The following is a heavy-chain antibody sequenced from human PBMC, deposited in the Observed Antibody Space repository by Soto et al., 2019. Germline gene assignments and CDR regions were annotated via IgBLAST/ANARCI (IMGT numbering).Heavy chain of an antibody. V-gene: IGHV3-11*01. CDR1: GFAFSYYY. D-gene: IGHD1-1*01. CDR3: AKKVPGSNPLES. Sequence: GGSLRLSCAASGFAFSYYYMIWSRQAPGNGLEWVSYIDFRRNSIYYADSVKGRFTISRENAKTSLYLQMNSLRVEDTAVYYCAKKVPGSNPLESWGQGALVTVYS. CDR2: IDFRRNSI. J-gene: IGHJ4*02.